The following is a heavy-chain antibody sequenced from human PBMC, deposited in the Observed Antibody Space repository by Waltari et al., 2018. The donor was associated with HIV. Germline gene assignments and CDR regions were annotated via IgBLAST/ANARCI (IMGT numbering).Heavy chain of an antibody. CDR1: GYNFTGYY. D-gene: IGHD1-26*01. CDR3: ARDGVGDAAFDY. CDR2: SNPNSCNT. Sequence: QVQLLQSGPEVRKPGASVKVSCRASGYNFTGYYMHWVRQAPGQGLEWMGWSNPNSCNTQLAQKFKGKVTMTRVTSIRTAYLEMRRLKSDDTAFYYCARDGVGDAAFDYWGQGTLVTVS. V-gene: IGHV1-2*02. J-gene: IGHJ4*02.